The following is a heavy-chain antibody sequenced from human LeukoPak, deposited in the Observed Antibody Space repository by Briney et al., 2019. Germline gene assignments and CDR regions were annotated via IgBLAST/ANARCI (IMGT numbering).Heavy chain of an antibody. V-gene: IGHV1-2*06. CDR3: ARARGTSWYGY. CDR1: GHTLSELS. J-gene: IGHJ4*02. Sequence: ASVKVSCKVSGHTLSELSMHWVRQAPGKGLEWMGRINPNSGGTNYAQKFQGRVTMTRDTSISTAYMELSRLRSDDTAVYYCARARGTSWYGYWGQGTLVTVSS. D-gene: IGHD6-13*01. CDR2: INPNSGGT.